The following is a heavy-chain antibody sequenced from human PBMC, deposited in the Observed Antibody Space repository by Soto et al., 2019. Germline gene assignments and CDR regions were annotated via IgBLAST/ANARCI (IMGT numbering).Heavy chain of an antibody. J-gene: IGHJ6*03. Sequence: GGSLRLSCAASGFTFSSYWMSWVRQAPGKGLEWVANIKQDGSEKYYVDSVKGRFTISRDNAKNSLYLQMNSLRAEDTAVYYCARVSYNWNDAFYYYYYYMDVWGKGTTVTVSS. CDR1: GFTFSSYW. V-gene: IGHV3-7*01. D-gene: IGHD1-1*01. CDR2: IKQDGSEK. CDR3: ARVSYNWNDAFYYYYYYMDV.